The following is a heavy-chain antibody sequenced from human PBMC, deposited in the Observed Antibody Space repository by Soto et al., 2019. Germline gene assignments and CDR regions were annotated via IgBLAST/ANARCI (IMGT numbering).Heavy chain of an antibody. CDR3: AVGVTVADYFDY. CDR2: ISVGGGGGT. Sequence: WGSLRLSCAASGFTFSSYALYWVRQAPGKGLEWVSVISVGGGGGTYYAHSVKGRFTISRDNSKNTLYLQMNSLRAEDTAVYDCAVGVTVADYFDYWGQGTLVTSPQ. V-gene: IGHV3-23*01. CDR1: GFTFSSYA. D-gene: IGHD6-19*01. J-gene: IGHJ4*02.